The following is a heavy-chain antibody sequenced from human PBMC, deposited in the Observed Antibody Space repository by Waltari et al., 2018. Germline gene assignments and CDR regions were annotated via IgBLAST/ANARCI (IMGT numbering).Heavy chain of an antibody. D-gene: IGHD4-17*01. CDR1: GGSISSYY. V-gene: IGHV4-59*01. CDR3: ARSTVSDAFDI. J-gene: IGHJ3*02. Sequence: QVQLQESGPGLVKPSETLSLTCTVSGGSISSYYWSWIRQPPGKGLAWIGYIYYSGSTIYNPSLKSRVTISVDTSKNQFSLKLSSVTDADTAVYYCARSTVSDAFDIWGQGTMVTVSS. CDR2: IYYSGST.